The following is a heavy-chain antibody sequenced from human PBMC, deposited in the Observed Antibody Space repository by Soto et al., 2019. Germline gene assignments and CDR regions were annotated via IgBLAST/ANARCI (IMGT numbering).Heavy chain of an antibody. CDR1: GGPISSGDYY. V-gene: IGHV4-30-4*01. D-gene: IGHD3-22*01. CDR2: IYYSGST. Sequence: TYTVSGGPISSGDYYWSWIRQPPGKGLEWIGYIYYSGSTYYNPSLKSRVTISVDTSKNQFSLKLSSVTAADTAVYYCSWMNSSRYYPVGYRGQGTLVIASS. CDR3: SWMNSSRYYPVGY. J-gene: IGHJ4*02.